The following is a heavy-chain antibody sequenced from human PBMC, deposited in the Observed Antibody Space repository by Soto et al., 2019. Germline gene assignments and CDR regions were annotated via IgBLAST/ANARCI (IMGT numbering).Heavy chain of an antibody. CDR3: TTPSGDFWSGYEAFDI. CDR1: GFTFSNAW. Sequence: GGSLRLSCAASGFTFSNAWMSWVRQAPGKGLEWVGRIKSKTDGGTTDYAAPVKGRFTISRDDSKNTLYLQMNSLKTEDTAVYYCTTPSGDFWSGYEAFDIWGQGTRVTGSS. CDR2: IKSKTDGGTT. V-gene: IGHV3-15*01. J-gene: IGHJ3*02. D-gene: IGHD3-3*01.